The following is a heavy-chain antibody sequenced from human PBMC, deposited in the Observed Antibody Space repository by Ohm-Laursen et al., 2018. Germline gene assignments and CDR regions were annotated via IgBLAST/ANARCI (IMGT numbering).Heavy chain of an antibody. Sequence: SETLSLTCAVYGGSFSGYYWSWIHQPPGKGLEWIGEINHSGSTNYNPSLKSRVTISVDTSKNQFSLKLSSVTAADTAVYYCARVRIAAAYYYGMDVWGQGTTVTVSS. CDR2: INHSGST. CDR3: ARVRIAAAYYYGMDV. V-gene: IGHV4-34*01. D-gene: IGHD6-13*01. J-gene: IGHJ6*02. CDR1: GGSFSGYY.